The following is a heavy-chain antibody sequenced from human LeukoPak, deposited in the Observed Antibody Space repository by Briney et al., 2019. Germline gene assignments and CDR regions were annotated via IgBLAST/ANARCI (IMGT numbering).Heavy chain of an antibody. CDR3: ARVVFWSGYHYFDY. Sequence: SETLSLTCSVSGGSISSGDYYWSWIRQPPGKGLEWIGYIFYTGSTYYNPSLTSRVTISIDTSKNQFSLRLTSVTAADTAVYYCARVVFWSGYHYFDYWGQGTLATVSS. V-gene: IGHV4-30-4*01. D-gene: IGHD3-3*01. J-gene: IGHJ4*02. CDR1: GGSISSGDYY. CDR2: IFYTGST.